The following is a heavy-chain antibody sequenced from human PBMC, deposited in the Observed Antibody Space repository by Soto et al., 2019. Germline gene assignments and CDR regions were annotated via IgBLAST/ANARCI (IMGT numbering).Heavy chain of an antibody. V-gene: IGHV3-23*01. Sequence: EVQLLESGGGLVWPGGSLRLSCAASGLTFSNYAMSWVRQATGKGLEWVSAISDNGATAWYADSVRGRFTISRDNFKNTLYLQMNSLRAEDTAVYYCAKDWRQQEANFDFWGQGTLVTVSS. D-gene: IGHD6-13*01. CDR3: AKDWRQQEANFDF. J-gene: IGHJ4*02. CDR2: ISDNGATA. CDR1: GLTFSNYA.